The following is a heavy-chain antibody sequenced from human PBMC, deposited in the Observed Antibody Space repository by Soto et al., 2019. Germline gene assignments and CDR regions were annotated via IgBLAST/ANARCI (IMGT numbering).Heavy chain of an antibody. Sequence: VQLQESGPGLVKPSETMSLSCTVSGGSISSYYWRWFRQSPGKRMEWIGYVHHGWVSSYTPSLQSRVAISLVTAKSQFSLKVTSVTATDTAMYYCARQRFGPLHGLVDVWGQGTTVTVSS. J-gene: IGHJ6*02. V-gene: IGHV4-59*08. CDR2: VHHGWVS. D-gene: IGHD3-10*01. CDR1: GGSISSYY. CDR3: ARQRFGPLHGLVDV.